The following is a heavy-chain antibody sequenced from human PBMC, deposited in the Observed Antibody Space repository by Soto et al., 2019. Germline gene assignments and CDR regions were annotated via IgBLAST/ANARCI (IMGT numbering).Heavy chain of an antibody. V-gene: IGHV4-4*02. D-gene: IGHD1-26*01. CDR1: GGSISSSNW. J-gene: IGHJ4*02. CDR3: ARGLDGSSPGFDY. CDR2: IYHSGST. Sequence: SETLSLTCAVSGGSISSSNWLGWVRQPPGKGLEWIGEIYHSGSTNSNPSLKSRVTISVDKSKNQSSLKLSSVTAADTAVYYCARGLDGSSPGFDYWGQGTLVTVS.